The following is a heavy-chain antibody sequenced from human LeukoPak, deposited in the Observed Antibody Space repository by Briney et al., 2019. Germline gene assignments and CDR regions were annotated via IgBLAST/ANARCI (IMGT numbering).Heavy chain of an antibody. CDR3: ARAPSGCGGTCPSDH. V-gene: IGHV4-4*07. J-gene: IGHJ4*02. Sequence: SETLSLTCTVSGGSISNYFWSWIRQPAGKGLEWIGRIHDNGASNNNPSLNSRVTLSLDTSRNQVSLKLASVAAADTAVYYCARAPSGCGGTCPSDHWGPGTQATVSS. CDR2: IHDNGAS. CDR1: GGSISNYF. D-gene: IGHD2-15*01.